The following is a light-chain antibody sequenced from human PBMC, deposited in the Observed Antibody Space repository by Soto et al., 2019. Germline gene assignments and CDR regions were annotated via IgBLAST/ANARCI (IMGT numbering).Light chain of an antibody. CDR2: DDD. CDR3: GSWDSSLSDYV. Sequence: HSVMTQPPSVSAAPGQRVTISCSGSSSNIGGNSVSWYQQLPGTAPKLLIYDDDKRPSGIPDRFSGSKSGTSATLGITGFQTGDEADYYCGSWDSSLSDYVFGTGTKLTVL. J-gene: IGLJ1*01. CDR1: SSNIGGNS. V-gene: IGLV1-51*01.